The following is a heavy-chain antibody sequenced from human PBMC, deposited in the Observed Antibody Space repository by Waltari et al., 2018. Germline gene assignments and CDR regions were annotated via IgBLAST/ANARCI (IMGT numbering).Heavy chain of an antibody. Sequence: EVQLVESGGGLIQPGGSLSLSCAASGFTVSSTHMSWVRQAPGKGLEWVSVMYSGGSTYYADSVKGRFTISRDKSKNTLYLQMNSLRAEDTAVYYCASDSNGVDYWGQGTLVTVSS. CDR3: ASDSNGVDY. CDR2: MYSGGST. V-gene: IGHV3-53*01. J-gene: IGHJ4*02. D-gene: IGHD4-4*01. CDR1: GFTVSSTH.